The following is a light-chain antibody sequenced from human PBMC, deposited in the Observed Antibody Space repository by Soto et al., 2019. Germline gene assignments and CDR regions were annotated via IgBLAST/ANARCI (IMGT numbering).Light chain of an antibody. V-gene: IGKV1-5*03. CDR1: QSISSW. CDR2: KAS. J-gene: IGKJ4*01. Sequence: DIPMTQSPSTLSASVGDRVTITCRASQSISSWLAWYQQKPGKAPKFLIHKASSLGNGVPSRFSGSGSGTEFTLTIRSLQPDDVATYYCQQYHSYPITFGGGTKVEIK. CDR3: QQYHSYPIT.